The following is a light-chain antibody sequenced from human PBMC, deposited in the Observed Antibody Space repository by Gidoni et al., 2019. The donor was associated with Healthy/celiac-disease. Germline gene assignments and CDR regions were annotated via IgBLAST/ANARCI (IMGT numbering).Light chain of an antibody. J-gene: IGLJ3*02. CDR1: SSDVGAYNY. CDR3: SSYTSSNTWV. Sequence: QSALTQPASVSGSPGQSITISCTGTSSDVGAYNYVSWYQQHPGKAPKLMIHDVSNRPSGVSNRFSGSKSGNTASLTISGLQAEDEADYYCSSYTSSNTWVFGGGTKLTVL. V-gene: IGLV2-14*03. CDR2: DVS.